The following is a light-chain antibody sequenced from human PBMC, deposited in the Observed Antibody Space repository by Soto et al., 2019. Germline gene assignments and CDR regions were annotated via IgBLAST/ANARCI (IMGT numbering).Light chain of an antibody. CDR2: AAS. CDR3: QHCSSAPLT. V-gene: IGKV1-39*01. Sequence: DLQMTQSPSSLSASVGDRVTITCRASQGIRNYLNWYQQKPGKAPKLLIYAASSLQSVVPSRFSGSGSGTDFTLTISSLQPEDSVSYFCQHCSSAPLTFGVGTNVEIK. CDR1: QGIRNY. J-gene: IGKJ4*01.